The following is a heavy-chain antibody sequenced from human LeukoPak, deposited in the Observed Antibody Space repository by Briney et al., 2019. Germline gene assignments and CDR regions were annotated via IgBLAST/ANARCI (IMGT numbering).Heavy chain of an antibody. CDR2: INTNTGNP. CDR3: ASGSGSQGRGAFDI. V-gene: IGHV7-4-1*02. CDR1: GYTFTSYA. D-gene: IGHD1-26*01. Sequence: ASVKVSCKASGYTFTSYAMNWVRQAPGQGLEWMGWINTNTGNPTYAQGFTGRFVFSLDTSVSTAYLQISSLKAEDTAVYYCASGSGSQGRGAFDIWGQGTMVTVSS. J-gene: IGHJ3*02.